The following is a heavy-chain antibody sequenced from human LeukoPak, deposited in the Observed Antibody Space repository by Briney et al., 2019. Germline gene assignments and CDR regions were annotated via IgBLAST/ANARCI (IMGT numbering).Heavy chain of an antibody. CDR1: GYTFTSYG. J-gene: IGHJ5*02. D-gene: IGHD3-10*01. Sequence: GASVKVSCKASGYTFTSYGISWVRQAPGQGLEWMGWISAYNGNTNYAQKLQGRVTMTTDTSTSTAYMELRSLRSDDTAVYYCARDPGLWFGELEDWFDPWGQGTLVTVSS. CDR2: ISAYNGNT. V-gene: IGHV1-18*01. CDR3: ARDPGLWFGELEDWFDP.